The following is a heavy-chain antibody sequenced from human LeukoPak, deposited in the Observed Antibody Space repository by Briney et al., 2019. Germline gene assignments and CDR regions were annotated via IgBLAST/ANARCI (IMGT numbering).Heavy chain of an antibody. Sequence: AGSLRLSCAASGFTFFSYDMNWVRQAPGGGLERVSYISSSGSTIYHADSVKSRFTISRDNTKKSLSLQMNSLRAEYTAVYDCARALPSFDYWGQGTGVTVSS. CDR1: GFTFFSYD. CDR3: ARALPSFDY. J-gene: IGHJ4*02. V-gene: IGHV3-48*03. CDR2: ISSSGSTI.